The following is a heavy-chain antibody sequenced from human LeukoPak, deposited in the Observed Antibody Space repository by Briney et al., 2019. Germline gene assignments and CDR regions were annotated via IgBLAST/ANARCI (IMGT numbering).Heavy chain of an antibody. D-gene: IGHD6-13*01. CDR3: ARSEDIAAAGTGMYGPFDY. Sequence: GGSLRLSCAASGFTFSSYAMSWVRQAPGKGLKWVSAISGSGGSTYYADSVKGRFTISRDNSKNTLYLQMNSLRAEDTAVYYCARSEDIAAAGTGMYGPFDYWGQGTLVTVSS. V-gene: IGHV3-23*01. CDR2: ISGSGGST. CDR1: GFTFSSYA. J-gene: IGHJ4*02.